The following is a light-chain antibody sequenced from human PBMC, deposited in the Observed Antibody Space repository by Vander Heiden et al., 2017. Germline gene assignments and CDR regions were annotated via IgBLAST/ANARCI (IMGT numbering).Light chain of an antibody. J-gene: IGLJ3*02. CDR2: RNN. CDR3: AAWDDSLSGPV. Sequence: PGQRVTISCSGSSSNIGSNYVYWYQQLPGTAPKLLIYRNNQRPSGVPDRFSGSKSGTSASLAISGLRSEDEADYYCAAWDDSLSGPVFGGGTKLTVL. V-gene: IGLV1-47*01. CDR1: SSNIGSNY.